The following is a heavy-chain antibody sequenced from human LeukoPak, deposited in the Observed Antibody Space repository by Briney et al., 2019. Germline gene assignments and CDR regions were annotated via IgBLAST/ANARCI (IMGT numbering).Heavy chain of an antibody. CDR3: AAGMQQLTTFDY. J-gene: IGHJ4*02. D-gene: IGHD6-13*01. V-gene: IGHV6-1*01. Sequence: SQTLSLTCAISGDSICSNSAAWNWIRQSPSRGLEWLGGTYYRSKWYNDYAVSVKSRITINPDTSKNQFSLQLNSVTPEDTAVYYCAAGMQQLTTFDYWGQGTLVTVSS. CDR2: TYYRSKWYN. CDR1: GDSICSNSAA.